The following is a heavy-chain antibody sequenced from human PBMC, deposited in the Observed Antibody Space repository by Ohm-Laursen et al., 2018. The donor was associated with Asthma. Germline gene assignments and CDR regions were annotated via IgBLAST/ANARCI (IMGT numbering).Heavy chain of an antibody. D-gene: IGHD2-8*01. CDR2: ISSSSSTI. J-gene: IGHJ6*02. CDR3: ARDSCSNGVCYYNYYGMDV. V-gene: IGHV3-48*01. Sequence: GSLRLSCAASGFTFSSYSMNWVRQAPGKGLEWVSYISSSSSTIYYADSVKGRFTISRDNSKNTLYLQMNSLRAEDTAVYYCARDSCSNGVCYYNYYGMDVWDQGTTVTVSS. CDR1: GFTFSSYS.